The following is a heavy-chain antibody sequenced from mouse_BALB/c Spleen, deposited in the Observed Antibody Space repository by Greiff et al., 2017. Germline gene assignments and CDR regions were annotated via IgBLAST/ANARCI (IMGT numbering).Heavy chain of an antibody. CDR3: TSHYYGSRAWFAY. V-gene: IGHV5-6-4*01. Sequence: EVKVVESGGGLVKPGGSLKLSCAASGFTFSSYTMSWVRQTPEKRLEWVATISSGGSYTYYPDSVKGRFTISRDNAKNTLYLQMSSLKSEDTAMYYCTSHYYGSRAWFAYWGQGTLVTVSA. D-gene: IGHD1-1*01. CDR2: ISSGGSYT. J-gene: IGHJ3*01. CDR1: GFTFSSYT.